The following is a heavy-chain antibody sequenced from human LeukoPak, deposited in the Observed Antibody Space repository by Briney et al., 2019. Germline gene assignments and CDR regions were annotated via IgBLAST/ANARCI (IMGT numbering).Heavy chain of an antibody. CDR3: AKGISLGIAAAGYRH. D-gene: IGHD6-13*01. CDR2: IYYSGCT. J-gene: IGHJ4*02. V-gene: IGHV4-59*01. CDR1: VGSISSYY. Sequence: SETLSLTCTVSVGSISSYYWSWIRQPPGEGLEWIGYIYYSGCTNYNPSLKSRVTISVDTSKHQFSRKLSSVTAADTAVYYWAKGISLGIAAAGYRHWGQGTLVTVSS.